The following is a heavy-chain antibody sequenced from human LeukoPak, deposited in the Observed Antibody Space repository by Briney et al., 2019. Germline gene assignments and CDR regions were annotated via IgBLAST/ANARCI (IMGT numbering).Heavy chain of an antibody. CDR1: GGSISGFY. Sequence: SETLSLTCAVYGGSISGFYYTWIRQPPGKGLEWIGEIDHSGDTNYNPSLKSQAIVSVDTSKSQFSLKLTSVTAADAAVYYCARGSPFQEWGQGTLVTVSS. CDR2: IDHSGDT. CDR3: ARGSPFQE. J-gene: IGHJ1*01. V-gene: IGHV4-34*01.